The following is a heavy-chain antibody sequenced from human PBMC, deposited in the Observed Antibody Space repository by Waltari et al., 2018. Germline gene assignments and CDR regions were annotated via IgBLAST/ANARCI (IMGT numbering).Heavy chain of an antibody. J-gene: IGHJ4*02. D-gene: IGHD3-22*01. Sequence: EVQLVQSGAEVKKPGATVKISCKASGYTFTDYYMHWVQQAPGKGLEWMGRVDPEDGETIYAEKFQGRVTITADTSTDTAYMELSSLRSEDTAVYYCATGYYDSSGRMPYYFDYWGQGTLVTVSS. CDR3: ATGYYDSSGRMPYYFDY. CDR1: GYTFTDYY. V-gene: IGHV1-69-2*01. CDR2: VDPEDGET.